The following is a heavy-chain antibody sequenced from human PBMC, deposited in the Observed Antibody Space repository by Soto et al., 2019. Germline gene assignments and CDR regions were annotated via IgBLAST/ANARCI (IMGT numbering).Heavy chain of an antibody. CDR1: GFTFSSYS. CDR3: ARAGPDIVVVPAAKSGAFDI. Sequence: GGSLRLSCAASGFTFSSYSMNWVRQAPGKGLEWVSYISSSSSTIYYADSVKGRFTISRDNAKNSLYLQMNSLRAEDTAVYYCARAGPDIVVVPAAKSGAFDIWGQGTMVTVSS. V-gene: IGHV3-48*01. D-gene: IGHD2-2*01. CDR2: ISSSSSTI. J-gene: IGHJ3*02.